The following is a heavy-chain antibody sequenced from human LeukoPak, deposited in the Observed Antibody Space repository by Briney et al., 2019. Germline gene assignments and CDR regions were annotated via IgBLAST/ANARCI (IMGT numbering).Heavy chain of an antibody. CDR1: GYSISSGYY. CDR2: INHSGST. CDR3: ARDYGDHNNVDDFDY. V-gene: IGHV4-38-2*02. D-gene: IGHD4-17*01. Sequence: SETLSLTCTVSGYSISSGYYWGWIRQPPGKGLEWIGEINHSGSTNYNPSLKSRVTISVDTSKNQFSLKLSSVTAADTAVYYCARDYGDHNNVDDFDYWGQGTLVTVSS. J-gene: IGHJ4*02.